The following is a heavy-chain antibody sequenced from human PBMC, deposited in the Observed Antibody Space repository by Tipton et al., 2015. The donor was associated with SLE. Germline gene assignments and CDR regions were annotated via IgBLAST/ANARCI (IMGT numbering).Heavy chain of an antibody. CDR3: ARYSLTNWHLVL. J-gene: IGHJ2*01. CDR1: GGSMSTYY. Sequence: TLSLTCTVSGGSMSTYYWSWIRLPPGKGLEWIGYIYYSGGTSYNPSLNSRVTISVDTSRNQFSLKLTSVTAADSAVYYCARYSLTNWHLVLWGRGALVTVSS. D-gene: IGHD2-15*01. V-gene: IGHV4-59*01. CDR2: IYYSGGT.